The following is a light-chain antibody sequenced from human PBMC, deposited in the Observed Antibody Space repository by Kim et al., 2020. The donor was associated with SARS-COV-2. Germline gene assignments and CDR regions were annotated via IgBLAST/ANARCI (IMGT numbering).Light chain of an antibody. J-gene: IGKJ2*01. V-gene: IGKV3-20*01. CDR3: QQYGSAPTYT. CDR2: GAS. Sequence: IVLTQSPGTLSLSPGESATLSCRASESVSSNYVAWYQQKPGQAPSLLIYGASTRATGIPDRFSGSGSGTDFTLTISRLEPEDFAVYYCQQYGSAPTYTFGQGTKLEI. CDR1: ESVSSNY.